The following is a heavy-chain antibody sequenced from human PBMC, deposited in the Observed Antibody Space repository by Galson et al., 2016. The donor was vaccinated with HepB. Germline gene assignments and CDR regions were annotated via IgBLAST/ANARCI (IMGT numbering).Heavy chain of an antibody. V-gene: IGHV3-21*01. CDR3: AREKGGSTMATHWFDP. Sequence: LEWVSSISSRSTYIHYADSVEGRFTISRDNAKNSLYLQMNSLRVEDTAVYYCAREKGGSTMATHWFDPWGQGTLVIVSS. D-gene: IGHD4/OR15-4a*01. J-gene: IGHJ5*02. CDR2: ISSRSTYI.